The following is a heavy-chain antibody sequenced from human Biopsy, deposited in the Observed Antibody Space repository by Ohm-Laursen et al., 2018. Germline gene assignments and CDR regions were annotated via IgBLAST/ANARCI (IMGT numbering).Heavy chain of an antibody. J-gene: IGHJ6*02. V-gene: IGHV4-59*02. D-gene: IGHD4-11*01. CDR3: ARDSGILNYGNFKYYHYYGMDV. CDR1: GDSVTKYY. Sequence: GTLSLTWTVSGDSVTKYYWSWIRQPPGKGLEWIGHIYYSVMTNYNPSLQSRVSISVDTSRNQVSLTLSCVTAADTAVYYCARDSGILNYGNFKYYHYYGMDVWGQGTKVTVSS. CDR2: IYYSVMT.